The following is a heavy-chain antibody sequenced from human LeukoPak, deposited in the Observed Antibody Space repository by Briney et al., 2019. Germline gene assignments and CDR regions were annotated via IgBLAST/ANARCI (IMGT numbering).Heavy chain of an antibody. V-gene: IGHV4-4*02. CDR1: GGSISSPNW. CDR3: ARAVGATGDY. D-gene: IGHD1-26*01. J-gene: IGHJ4*02. Sequence: ASETLSLTCAVSGGSISSPNWWSWVRQPPQKGLEWIGEISHTGSTNYNPSLKSRVTISVDKSKNQFSLKLSSVTAADTALYYRARAVGATGDYWGQGTLVTVSS. CDR2: ISHTGST.